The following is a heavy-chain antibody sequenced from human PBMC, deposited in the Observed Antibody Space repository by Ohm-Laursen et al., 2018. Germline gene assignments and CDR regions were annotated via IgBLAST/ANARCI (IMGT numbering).Heavy chain of an antibody. CDR2: INHRGST. CDR1: GGSFRGYY. CDR3: ARGGVHPFDY. J-gene: IGHJ4*02. Sequence: SETLSLTCAVYGGSFRGYYWSWIRQPPGKGLEWIGEINHRGSTNYNPSLKSRVTISVDTSKNQFSLKLSSVTAADTAVYYCARGGVHPFDYWGQGTLVTGSS. V-gene: IGHV4-34*01. D-gene: IGHD2-8*01.